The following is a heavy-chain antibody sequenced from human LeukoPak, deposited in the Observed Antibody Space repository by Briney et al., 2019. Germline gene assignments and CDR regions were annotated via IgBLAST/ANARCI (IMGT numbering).Heavy chain of an antibody. Sequence: ASVKVSCKASGYTFTSYGISWVRQAPGKGLEWVSAISSSGGGTYYADSVKGRFTISRDNSKNTLSLQMNSLTAEDTAVYYCAKAPLAYCSGGSCYPLDYWGQGTLVTVSS. V-gene: IGHV3-23*01. CDR1: GYTFTSYG. J-gene: IGHJ4*02. CDR3: AKAPLAYCSGGSCYPLDY. CDR2: ISSSGGGT. D-gene: IGHD2-15*01.